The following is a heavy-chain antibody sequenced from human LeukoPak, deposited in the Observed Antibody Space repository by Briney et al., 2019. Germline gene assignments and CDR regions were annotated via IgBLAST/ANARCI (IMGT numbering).Heavy chain of an antibody. CDR1: GFAFSAYW. CDR2: IKRDGSGK. CDR3: ARGSGNSFDY. V-gene: IGHV3-7*02. Sequence: PGGSLRLSCAASGFAFSAYWMTWVRQAPGKGLEWVANIKRDGSGKDYVDSMKGRFTISRDNAKNSLYPQMNNLRDEDTAVYYCARGSGNSFDYWGQGALVTVSS. D-gene: IGHD3-10*01. J-gene: IGHJ4*02.